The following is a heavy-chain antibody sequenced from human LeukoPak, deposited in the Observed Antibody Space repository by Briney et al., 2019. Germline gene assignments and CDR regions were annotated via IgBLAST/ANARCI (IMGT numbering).Heavy chain of an antibody. Sequence: GGSLRLSCAASGFTFSSYAMSWVRQAPGKGLEWLSVIYSGGDTYYADSVQGRFTISRDNSRNTLYLQMNFLRAEDTAVYYCARRSGEGYFDSWGQGTLVTVSS. CDR1: GFTFSSYA. V-gene: IGHV3-66*01. CDR3: ARRSGEGYFDS. J-gene: IGHJ4*02. D-gene: IGHD1-26*01. CDR2: IYSGGDT.